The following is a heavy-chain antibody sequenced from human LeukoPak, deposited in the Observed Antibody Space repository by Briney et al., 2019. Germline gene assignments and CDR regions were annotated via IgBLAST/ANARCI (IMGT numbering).Heavy chain of an antibody. CDR3: ARVPHSSSWVFDY. J-gene: IGHJ4*02. D-gene: IGHD6-13*01. CDR1: GFTFSSYD. Sequence: GGSLRLSCAASGFTFSSYDMHWVRQSTGKGLEWVSAIGTAGDTYYPGSVKGRFTISRETAKNSSYLQMNSLRAGDTAVYYCARVPHSSSWVFDYWGQGTLVTVSS. V-gene: IGHV3-13*01. CDR2: IGTAGDT.